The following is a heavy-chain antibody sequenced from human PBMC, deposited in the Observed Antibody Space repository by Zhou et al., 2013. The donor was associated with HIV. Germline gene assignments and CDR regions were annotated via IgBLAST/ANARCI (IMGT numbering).Heavy chain of an antibody. J-gene: IGHJ4*02. V-gene: IGHV1-69*12. D-gene: IGHD3-22*01. CDR2: IIPITGIP. CDR3: ASRLYYYDSSGYNY. Sequence: QVQLVQSGAEVKKPGSSVKLSCKASGGTFGSFAISWVRQAPGQGLEWMGGIIPITGIPNYARKFEGRVTISADESTTTSQMDLSSLTSHDTAVYYCASRLYYYDSSGYNYWGQGTLVTVSS. CDR1: GGTFGSFA.